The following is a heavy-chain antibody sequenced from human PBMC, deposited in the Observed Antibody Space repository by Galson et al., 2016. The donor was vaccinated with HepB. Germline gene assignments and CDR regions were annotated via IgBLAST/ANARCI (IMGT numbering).Heavy chain of an antibody. Sequence: LRLSCAASGFTFFSFAMHWVRRAPGKGLEWVAVLSYDGTDNYYADSVEGRFTISRDNSKNTLYLQMNSLRDEDTAVYYCARDYFQFKRLITTVGVVAGLLDYWGRGTLVTVSS. D-gene: IGHD3-3*01. V-gene: IGHV3-30-3*01. J-gene: IGHJ4*02. CDR1: GFTFFSFA. CDR2: LSYDGTDN. CDR3: ARDYFQFKRLITTVGVVAGLLDY.